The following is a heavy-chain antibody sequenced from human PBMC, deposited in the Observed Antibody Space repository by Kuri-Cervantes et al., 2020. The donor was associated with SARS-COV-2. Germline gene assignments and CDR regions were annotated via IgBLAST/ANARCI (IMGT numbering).Heavy chain of an antibody. CDR2: ISHYSGNT. V-gene: IGHV1-18*01. CDR3: ARGDFTAGFY. D-gene: IGHD2-15*01. Sequence: ASVKVSCKASGYTFTSYGTTWVRQAPGQGLEWMGWISHYSGNTDYAQRVQDRVILTRDTSTSTAYMELRSLTSDDTAVYYCARGDFTAGFYWGQGTQVTVSS. J-gene: IGHJ4*02. CDR1: GYTFTSYG.